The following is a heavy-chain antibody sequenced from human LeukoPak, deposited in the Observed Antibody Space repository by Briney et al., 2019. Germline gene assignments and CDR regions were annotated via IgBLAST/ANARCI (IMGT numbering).Heavy chain of an antibody. Sequence: GGSLRLSCAASGFTFDDYGMSWVRQAPGKGLEWVSGINWNGGSTGYADSVKGRFTISRDNAKNSLYLQMNSLRAEDTALYYCARGRLHYYDSSGYLLMDYFDYWGQGTLVTVSS. D-gene: IGHD3-22*01. J-gene: IGHJ4*02. CDR3: ARGRLHYYDSSGYLLMDYFDY. CDR2: INWNGGST. CDR1: GFTFDDYG. V-gene: IGHV3-20*04.